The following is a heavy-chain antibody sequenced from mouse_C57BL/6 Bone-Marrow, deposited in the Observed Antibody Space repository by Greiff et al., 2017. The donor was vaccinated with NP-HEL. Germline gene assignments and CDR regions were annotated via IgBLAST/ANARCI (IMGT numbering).Heavy chain of an antibody. D-gene: IGHD2-2*01. J-gene: IGHJ3*01. CDR3: AREGYGFFFAY. CDR2: IDPNSGGT. V-gene: IGHV1-72*01. CDR1: GYTFTSYW. Sequence: QVQLQQPGAELVKPGASVKLSCKASGYTFTSYWMHWVKQRPGRGLEWIGRIDPNSGGTKYNEKFKSKATLTVDKPSSTAYMQLSILTSEDSAVYYCAREGYGFFFAYWGQGTLVTVSA.